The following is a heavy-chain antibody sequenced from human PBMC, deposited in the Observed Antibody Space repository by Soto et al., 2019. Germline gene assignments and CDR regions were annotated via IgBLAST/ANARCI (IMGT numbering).Heavy chain of an antibody. V-gene: IGHV3-23*01. J-gene: IGHJ4*02. Sequence: GGSLRLSCAASGFTFSSYAMSWVRQAPGKGLEWVSAISGSGGSTYYADSVKGRFTISRDNSKNTLYLQMNSLRAEDTAVYYCAKEDYDYIWGSYRQFDYWGQGTLITVSS. CDR1: GFTFSSYA. CDR2: ISGSGGST. D-gene: IGHD3-16*02. CDR3: AKEDYDYIWGSYRQFDY.